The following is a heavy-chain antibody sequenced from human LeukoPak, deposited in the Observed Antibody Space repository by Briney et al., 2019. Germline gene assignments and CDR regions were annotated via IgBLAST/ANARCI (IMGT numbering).Heavy chain of an antibody. CDR1: GFTFSSYA. CDR2: ISGSGGST. D-gene: IGHD2-2*01. J-gene: IGHJ4*02. CDR3: AKGRDIVVVPAALDY. V-gene: IGHV3-23*01. Sequence: GASLRLSCAASGFTFSSYAMSWVRQAPGKGLEWVSAISGSGGSTYYADSVKGRFTISRDNSKNTLYLQMNSLRAEDTAVYYCAKGRDIVVVPAALDYWGQGTLVTVSS.